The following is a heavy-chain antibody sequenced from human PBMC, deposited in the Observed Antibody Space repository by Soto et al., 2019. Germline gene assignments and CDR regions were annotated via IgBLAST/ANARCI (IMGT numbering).Heavy chain of an antibody. Sequence: ASVKVSFKASGYTFTRYGISWVRQAPGQGLEWMGWISAYNGNTNYAQKLQGRVTMTTDTSTSTAYMELRSLRSDDTAVYYCARGGYCSSTSCYISYYYGMDVWGQGTTVTVSS. CDR2: ISAYNGNT. V-gene: IGHV1-18*01. J-gene: IGHJ6*02. CDR1: GYTFTRYG. D-gene: IGHD2-2*02. CDR3: ARGGYCSSTSCYISYYYGMDV.